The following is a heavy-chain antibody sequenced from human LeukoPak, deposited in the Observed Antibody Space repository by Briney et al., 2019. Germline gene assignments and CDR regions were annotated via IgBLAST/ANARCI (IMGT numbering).Heavy chain of an antibody. D-gene: IGHD4-17*01. J-gene: IGHJ6*02. CDR1: GYTFTDYH. Sequence: ASVKVSCKASGYTFTDYHIHWVRQAPGQGPEWMGWINANSGGTKYAQMFQGRVTMTRDTSISTAYMELSGLFSDDTAVYYCAKAVRAATWGLYGMDVWGQGTTVTVSS. V-gene: IGHV1-2*02. CDR2: INANSGGT. CDR3: AKAVRAATWGLYGMDV.